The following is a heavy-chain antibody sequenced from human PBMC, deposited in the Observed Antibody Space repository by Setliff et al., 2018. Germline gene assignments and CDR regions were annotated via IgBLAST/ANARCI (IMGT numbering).Heavy chain of an antibody. V-gene: IGHV1-69*02. D-gene: IGHD4-4*01. J-gene: IGHJ5*02. CDR2: IIPILGIA. CDR1: GGTFSSYT. Sequence: SVKVSCKASGGTFSSYTISWVRQAPGQGLEWMGRIIPILGIANYAQKFQGRVTITADKSTSTAYMELSSLRSEDTAVYHCATRTTATTIGWFDPWGQGTLVTVSS. CDR3: ATRTTATTIGWFDP.